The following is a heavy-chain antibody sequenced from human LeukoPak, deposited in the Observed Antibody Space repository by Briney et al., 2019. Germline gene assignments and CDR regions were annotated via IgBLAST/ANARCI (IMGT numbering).Heavy chain of an antibody. D-gene: IGHD1-1*01. J-gene: IGHJ6*03. CDR1: EFTVYSFD. CDR3: ARGPPRGKYYYMDV. V-gene: IGHV3-13*01. CDR2: IGTASDT. Sequence: LSLSCAASEFTVYSFDMHWGRRPTGQGQKWVSTIGTASDTYYPGSVEGRFTLSRDNAKNSLYLQMNSLTAGDTAVYYCARGPPRGKYYYMDVWGKGTTVTVSS.